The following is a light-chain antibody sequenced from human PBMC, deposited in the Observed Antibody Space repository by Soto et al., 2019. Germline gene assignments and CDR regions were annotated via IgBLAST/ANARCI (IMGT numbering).Light chain of an antibody. Sequence: EIVITQSPSTLSVSPGERATLSCRASQSISSNLAWYQQKPGQAPRLLMFRTSSRATGFPARFSGNGSGTEFNLTISSLQSEDFGVYYCQQYNNWPRATFGGGTKVDIK. V-gene: IGKV3-15*01. J-gene: IGKJ4*01. CDR1: QSISSN. CDR3: QQYNNWPRAT. CDR2: RTS.